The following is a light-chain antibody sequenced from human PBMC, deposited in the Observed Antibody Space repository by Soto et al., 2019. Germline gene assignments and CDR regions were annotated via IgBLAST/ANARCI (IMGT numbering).Light chain of an antibody. V-gene: IGKV1-39*01. CDR1: QSISNF. CDR2: TAS. Sequence: DIQMTQSPSSLSASVGDRVTITCRASQSISNFLNWYKQKPGTAPKLLIYTASNLQSGVPSRFSGSGSGADFTLTISSLQPEDFATYYCQQSYSTPRTFGQGTKLEIK. J-gene: IGKJ2*01. CDR3: QQSYSTPRT.